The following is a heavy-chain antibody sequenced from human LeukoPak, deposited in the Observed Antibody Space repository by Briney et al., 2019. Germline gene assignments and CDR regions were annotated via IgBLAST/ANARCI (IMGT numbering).Heavy chain of an antibody. V-gene: IGHV4-39*07. CDR1: GGSISTSNYY. D-gene: IGHD5-12*01. CDR2: IYYSGST. CDR3: ARGKWLRGALGY. J-gene: IGHJ4*02. Sequence: SETLSLTCTVSGGSISTSNYYWGWIRQPPGKGLEWIGNIYYSGSTNYNPSLKSRVTISVDTSKNQFSLKLSSVTAADTAVYYCARGKWLRGALGYWGKGTLVTVSS.